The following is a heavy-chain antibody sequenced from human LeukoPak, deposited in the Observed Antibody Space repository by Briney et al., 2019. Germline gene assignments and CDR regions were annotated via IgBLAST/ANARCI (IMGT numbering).Heavy chain of an antibody. J-gene: IGHJ5*02. CDR1: GFTFSSYA. CDR2: ISGSGGST. CDR3: AKLGILGLVLELRGGFDP. V-gene: IGHV3-23*01. Sequence: PGGSLRLSCAASGFTFSSYAMSWVRQAPGKGLERVSAISGSGGSTYYADSVKGRFTISRDNSKNTLYLQMNSLRAEDTAVYYCAKLGILGLVLELRGGFDPWGQGTLVTVSS. D-gene: IGHD2-15*01.